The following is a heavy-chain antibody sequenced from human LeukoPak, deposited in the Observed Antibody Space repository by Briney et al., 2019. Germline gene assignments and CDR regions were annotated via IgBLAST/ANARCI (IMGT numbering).Heavy chain of an antibody. CDR3: ATLDGPLDY. CDR2: FDPEDGEA. Sequence: GASVKVSCKTSGYTLTELSIHWVRQAPGKGLEWMGGFDPEDGEAIYAQRFQGRVTMTEDTSTDTAYMELSSLTSEDTAVYFCATLDGPLDYWGQGILVTVSS. J-gene: IGHJ4*02. V-gene: IGHV1-24*01. CDR1: GYTLTELS. D-gene: IGHD1-1*01.